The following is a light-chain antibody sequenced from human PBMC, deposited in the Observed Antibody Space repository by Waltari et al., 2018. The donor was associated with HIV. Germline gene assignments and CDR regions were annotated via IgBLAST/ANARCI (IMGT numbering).Light chain of an antibody. CDR1: SSDVGGYNY. Sequence: QSPLTQPRSVSGSPGQPVTISCTGTSSDVGGYNYVSWYQQHPGKAPKLMIYDVSKRPSGVPDRFSGSKSGNTASLTISGLQAEDEADYYCCSYAGSYSVVFGGGTKLTVL. J-gene: IGLJ2*01. CDR3: CSYAGSYSVV. CDR2: DVS. V-gene: IGLV2-11*01.